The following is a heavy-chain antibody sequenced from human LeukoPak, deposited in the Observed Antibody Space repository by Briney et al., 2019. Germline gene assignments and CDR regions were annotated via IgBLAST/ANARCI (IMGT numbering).Heavy chain of an antibody. CDR3: ARLGGYYDSSAYYRSPDY. Sequence: GGSLRLSCAASGCTFDNYGMTWVRQAPGKGLEWVSSINWNGASTGYADSMKGRFTISRDNAKNSLYLQMNSLRPEDTALYYCARLGGYYDSSAYYRSPDYWGQGTLVTVSS. V-gene: IGHV3-20*04. CDR1: GCTFDNYG. D-gene: IGHD3-22*01. J-gene: IGHJ4*02. CDR2: INWNGAST.